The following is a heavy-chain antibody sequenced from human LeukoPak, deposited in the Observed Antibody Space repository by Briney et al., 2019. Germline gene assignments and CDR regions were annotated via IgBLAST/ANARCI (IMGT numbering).Heavy chain of an antibody. Sequence: SETLSLTCTVSGGSISSGSYYWRWIRQPAAKGLEWIGRIYTSGSTNYIPSLKSRVTISVDTSKNQFSLKLSSVTAANTAVYYCASYCSSTSCSIAFDIWGQGTMVTVSS. J-gene: IGHJ3*02. CDR1: GGSISSGSYY. V-gene: IGHV4-61*02. CDR2: IYTSGST. CDR3: ASYCSSTSCSIAFDI. D-gene: IGHD2-2*01.